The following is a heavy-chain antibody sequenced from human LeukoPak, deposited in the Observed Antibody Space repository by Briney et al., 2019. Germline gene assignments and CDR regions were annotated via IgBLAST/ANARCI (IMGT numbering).Heavy chain of an antibody. Sequence: GGSLRLSCAASGFTFSSYWMHWVRQAPGKGLVWVSRISSDGSSTSYADSVKGRFTISRDNAKNTLYLQMNSLRAEDTAVYYCVRRDTAAAYAFDIWGQGTMVTVSS. V-gene: IGHV3-74*01. CDR3: VRRDTAAAYAFDI. CDR2: ISSDGSST. D-gene: IGHD6-13*01. CDR1: GFTFSSYW. J-gene: IGHJ3*02.